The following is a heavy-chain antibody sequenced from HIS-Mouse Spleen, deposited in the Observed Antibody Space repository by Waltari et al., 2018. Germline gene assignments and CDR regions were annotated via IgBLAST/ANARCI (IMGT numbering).Heavy chain of an antibody. J-gene: IGHJ2*01. V-gene: IGHV4-39*07. CDR3: AREIPYSSSWYDWYFDL. CDR2: IYYSGVT. D-gene: IGHD6-13*01. CDR1: GGSISSSSYY. Sequence: QLQLQESGPGLVKPSETLSLTCTVSGGSISSSSYYWGWIRQPPGKGLEWIGSIYYSGVTYYNPSLQSRGTISVGTSKNQFSLKLSSVTAADAAVYYCAREIPYSSSWYDWYFDLWGRGTLVTVSS.